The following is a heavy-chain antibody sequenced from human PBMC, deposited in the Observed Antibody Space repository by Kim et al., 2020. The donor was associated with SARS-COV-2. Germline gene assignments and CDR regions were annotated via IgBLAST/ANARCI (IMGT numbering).Heavy chain of an antibody. V-gene: IGHV1-46*01. D-gene: IGHD1-26*01. CDR3: ARGGSYYRKNGNYFDY. Sequence: KFQGRVTMTRDTSTSTVYMELSSLRSEDTAVYYCARGGSYYRKNGNYFDYWGQGTLVTVSS. J-gene: IGHJ4*02.